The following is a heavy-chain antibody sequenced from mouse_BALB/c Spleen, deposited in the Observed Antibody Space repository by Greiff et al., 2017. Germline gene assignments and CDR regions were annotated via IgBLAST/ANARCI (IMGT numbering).Heavy chain of an antibody. CDR3: ASVWPFAY. CDR2: IDPANGNT. Sequence: EVQLQQSGAELVKPGASVKLSCTASGFNIKDTNMHWVKQRPEQGLEWIGRIDPANGNTKYDPKFQGKATITADTSSNTAYLQLSSLTSEDTAVCYCASVWPFAYWGQGTTLTVSA. J-gene: IGHJ2*01. CDR1: GFNIKDTN. V-gene: IGHV14-3*02.